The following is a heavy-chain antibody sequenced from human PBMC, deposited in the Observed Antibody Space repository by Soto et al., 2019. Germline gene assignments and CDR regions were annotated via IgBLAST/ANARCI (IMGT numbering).Heavy chain of an antibody. Sequence: ASVKVSCKASGYTSSSYGISWVRQAPGQGLEWMGWISAYNGNTNYAQKLQGGDTMTTDTSTSTAYMELRSLRSDDTAVYYCARDSATQWLDFDYWGQGTLVTVSS. V-gene: IGHV1-18*01. CDR3: ARDSATQWLDFDY. CDR2: ISAYNGNT. D-gene: IGHD6-19*01. J-gene: IGHJ4*02. CDR1: GYTSSSYG.